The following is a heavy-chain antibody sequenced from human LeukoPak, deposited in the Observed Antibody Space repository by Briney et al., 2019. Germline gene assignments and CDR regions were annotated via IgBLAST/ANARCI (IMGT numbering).Heavy chain of an antibody. CDR3: ASGGGFDY. J-gene: IGHJ4*02. V-gene: IGHV1-69*02. D-gene: IGHD3-16*01. CDR2: IIPILGIA. CDR1: GGTFSSYT. Sequence: ASVTVSCKASGGTFSSYTISWVRQARGQGLEWMGRIIPILGIANYAQKFQGRVTITADKSTSTAYMELSSLRSEDTAVYYCASGGGFDYWGQGTLVTVSS.